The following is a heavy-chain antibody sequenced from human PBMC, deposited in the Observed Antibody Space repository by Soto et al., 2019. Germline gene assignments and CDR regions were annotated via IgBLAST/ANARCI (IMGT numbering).Heavy chain of an antibody. V-gene: IGHV3-72*01. J-gene: IGHJ4*02. CDR2: SRDKAQGYST. CDR1: GFTLSDHY. Sequence: GGSLRLSCAGSGFTLSDHYIDWVRQAPGKGLEWVGRSRDKAQGYSTAYAASVKGRFTTSRDESKNSVYLQMNSLRAEDTAVYYCARDYDSDYWGQGTLVTVSS. D-gene: IGHD3-22*01. CDR3: ARDYDSDY.